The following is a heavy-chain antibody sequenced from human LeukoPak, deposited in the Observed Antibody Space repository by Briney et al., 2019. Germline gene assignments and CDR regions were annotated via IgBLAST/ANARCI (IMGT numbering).Heavy chain of an antibody. D-gene: IGHD2-21*02. J-gene: IGHJ4*02. CDR1: GYTFTNND. V-gene: IGHV1-8*01. CDR2: IHPDTGGT. CDR3: ARHFGTADNFDY. Sequence: ASVKVSCKTSGYTFTNNDIHWVRQAPGQALEWRGWIHPDTGGTGYAQKFQGRVIMSRDTSISTAYMELSSLRPDDTAVYYCARHFGTADNFDYWGQGTLLIVSS.